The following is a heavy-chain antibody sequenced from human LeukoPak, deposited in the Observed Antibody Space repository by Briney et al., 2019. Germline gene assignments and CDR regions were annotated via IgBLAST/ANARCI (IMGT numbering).Heavy chain of an antibody. V-gene: IGHV4-30-2*01. Sequence: SETLSLTCTVSGGSISSGGYYWSWIRQPPGKGLEWIGYIYHSGSTYYNPSLKSRVTISVDRSKNQFSLKLSSVTAADTAVYYCARDSRIAAAGAGDYWGQGTLVTVSS. CDR2: IYHSGST. CDR3: ARDSRIAAAGAGDY. CDR1: GGSISSGGYY. J-gene: IGHJ4*02. D-gene: IGHD6-13*01.